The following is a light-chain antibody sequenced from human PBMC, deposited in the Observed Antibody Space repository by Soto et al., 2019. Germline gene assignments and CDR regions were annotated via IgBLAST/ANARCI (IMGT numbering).Light chain of an antibody. CDR1: QSISSY. Sequence: DIQMTQSPSSLSASVGDRVTITCRASQSISSYLNWYQQKPGKAPKLLIYDASSLQSGVPSRFSGSGSGTDFTLTISSLQPEDFATYYCQQSYSTLTFGPGTKVDIK. CDR2: DAS. J-gene: IGKJ3*01. CDR3: QQSYSTLT. V-gene: IGKV1-39*01.